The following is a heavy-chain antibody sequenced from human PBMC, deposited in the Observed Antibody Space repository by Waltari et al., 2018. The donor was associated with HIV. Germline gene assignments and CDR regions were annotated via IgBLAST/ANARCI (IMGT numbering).Heavy chain of an antibody. CDR1: GTSFRGYY. CDR3: ARGSQHHDH. J-gene: IGHJ5*02. Sequence: QVQLQQWGTGLLKPSGTLSLRCAIYGTSFRGYYWSWIRQTPALGLEWIGEVSHSADTNYNPAFAGRVSISADVSKNQLSLNLTSLTAADTGVYFCARGSQHHDHWGQGTPVTVSS. V-gene: IGHV4-34*01. CDR2: VSHSADT.